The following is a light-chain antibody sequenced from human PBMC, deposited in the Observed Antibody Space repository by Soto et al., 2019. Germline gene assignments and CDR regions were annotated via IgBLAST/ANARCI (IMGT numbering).Light chain of an antibody. CDR1: PRVFTTSNIKNS. J-gene: IGKJ4*01. V-gene: IGKV4-1*01. CDR3: QQFYSTPLT. CDR2: WAS. Sequence: DIVMTQSPDSLLVSLAGGPTITGKSSPRVFTTSNIKNSLAWYQQKPGQPPKLLIYWASSRESGVPDRFSGSGSGTLFTLTISSLQAEDVAVYYCQQFYSTPLTFGGGTKVEIK.